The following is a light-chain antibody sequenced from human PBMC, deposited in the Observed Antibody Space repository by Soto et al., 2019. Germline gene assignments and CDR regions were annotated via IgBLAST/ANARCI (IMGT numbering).Light chain of an antibody. CDR2: LNSDGSH. CDR1: SGHSSYA. J-gene: IGLJ3*02. Sequence: QPVLTQSPSASASLGASVKLTCTLSSGHSSYAIAWHQQQPEKGPRYLMKLNSDGSHSKGDGIPDRFSGSSSGAERYLTISSLQSEDEADYYCQTWGTGIWVFGGGTRSPS. CDR3: QTWGTGIWV. V-gene: IGLV4-69*01.